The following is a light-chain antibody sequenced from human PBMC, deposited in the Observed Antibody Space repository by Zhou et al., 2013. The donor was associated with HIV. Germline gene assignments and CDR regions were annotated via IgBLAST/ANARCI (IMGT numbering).Light chain of an antibody. CDR1: QSLLHSNGYNY. V-gene: IGKV2-28*01. Sequence: DIVITQSPLSLPVTPGESASISCRSSQSLLHSNGYNYLDWYLQKPGQSPQLLIYLGSNRASGVPDRFSGSGSGTDFTLKISRVEAEDVGVYYCMQALQTPSTFGQGTKVEIK. CDR2: LGS. J-gene: IGKJ1*01. CDR3: MQALQTPST.